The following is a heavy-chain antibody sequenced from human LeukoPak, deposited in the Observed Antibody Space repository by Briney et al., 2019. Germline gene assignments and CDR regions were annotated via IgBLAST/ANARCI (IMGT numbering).Heavy chain of an antibody. Sequence: PSETLSLTCTVSGGSISSSSYYWGWIRQPPGKGLEWIGSIYSSGSTYDNPSLKSRVTMSVDTSKKQFSLKLSSVTAADTAVYYCASYSSSLAYNWFDPWGQGTLVTVSS. CDR2: IYSSGST. J-gene: IGHJ5*02. CDR1: GGSISSSSYY. V-gene: IGHV4-39*07. CDR3: ASYSSSLAYNWFDP. D-gene: IGHD6-13*01.